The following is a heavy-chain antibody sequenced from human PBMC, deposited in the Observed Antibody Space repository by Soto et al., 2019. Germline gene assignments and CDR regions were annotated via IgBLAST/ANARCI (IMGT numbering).Heavy chain of an antibody. CDR3: TILRGDDTNYYYPGMDV. CDR2: IRSKANSYAT. Sequence: AGSLRLCCVASRFPYNGSSLHWVRQASGKGLEWVGRIRSKANSYATAYAASVKGRFTISRDDSKNTAYLQMNSLKTEDTAVYYCTILRGDDTNYYYPGMDVWCQGTTVTVSS. D-gene: IGHD2-21*02. V-gene: IGHV3-73*01. CDR1: RFPYNGSS. J-gene: IGHJ6*02.